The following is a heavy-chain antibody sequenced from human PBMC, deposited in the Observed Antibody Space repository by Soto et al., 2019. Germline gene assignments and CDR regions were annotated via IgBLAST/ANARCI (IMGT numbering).Heavy chain of an antibody. Sequence: SETLSLTCAFYGRSFSGYYWSWIRHPPGKGLEWIGEINHSGSTNYNPSLKSRDTISVDTSKNQFSLKLSSVTAAATAAYYCVRLNTAMVTYYFDNCGQGTLVTVSS. CDR2: INHSGST. J-gene: IGHJ4*02. CDR3: VRLNTAMVTYYFDN. D-gene: IGHD5-18*01. V-gene: IGHV4-34*01. CDR1: GRSFSGYY.